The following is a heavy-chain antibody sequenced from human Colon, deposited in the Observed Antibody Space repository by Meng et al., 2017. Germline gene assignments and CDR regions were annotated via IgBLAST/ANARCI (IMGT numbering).Heavy chain of an antibody. CDR2: IYHGGNT. D-gene: IGHD2-2*01. CDR1: SGSINSSNW. Sequence: QVQLQESGPGLVKPSGTLSLTCAVSSGSINSSNWWLWVRQPPGKGLEWLGEIYHGGNTNYNPPLKSRVTLSLDKSKNQFSLRLTSVTAADTAMYYCSRGVVAGAMVWFDPWGPGTLVTVSS. V-gene: IGHV4-4*02. J-gene: IGHJ5*02. CDR3: SRGVVAGAMVWFDP.